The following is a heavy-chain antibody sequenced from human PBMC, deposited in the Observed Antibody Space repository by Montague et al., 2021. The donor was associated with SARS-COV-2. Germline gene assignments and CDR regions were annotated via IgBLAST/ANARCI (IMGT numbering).Heavy chain of an antibody. V-gene: IGHV4-4*02. Sequence: TLSLTCTVSGASITSSNWWNWVRQPPGKGLEWIGQIYHSGSTNYNPSLKSRLTLSLDKSKNQFSLSLSSVTAADTAVYYCARQIQQVVLSPAKLTNWFDPWGLGTLVTVAS. CDR3: ARQIQQVVLSPAKLTNWFDP. D-gene: IGHD2-15*01. J-gene: IGHJ5*02. CDR2: IYHSGST. CDR1: GASITSSNW.